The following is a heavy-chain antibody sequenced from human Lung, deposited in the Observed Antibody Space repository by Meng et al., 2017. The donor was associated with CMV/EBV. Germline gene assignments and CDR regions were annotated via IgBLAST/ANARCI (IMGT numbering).Heavy chain of an antibody. CDR1: GYTFSHEW. V-gene: IGHV5-51*01. CDR2: LYPADSDT. D-gene: IGHD3-10*01. Sequence: GGSLRLXCKGSGYTFSHEWIGWVRQTPGKGLDWMGILYPADSDTRYSPSFQGRITISADMSTSTAYLQWTSLKASDIGIYYCARGSSGSYWYFDLGAGYTXVTVSS. J-gene: IGHJ2*01. CDR3: ARGSSGSYWYFDL.